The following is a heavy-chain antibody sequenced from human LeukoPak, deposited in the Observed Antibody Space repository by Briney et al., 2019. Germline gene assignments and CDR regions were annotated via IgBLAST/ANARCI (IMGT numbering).Heavy chain of an antibody. D-gene: IGHD3-10*01. V-gene: IGHV4-34*01. CDR1: GGSSTNYF. Sequence: PSETLSLTCVLYGGSSTNYFWSWIRQPPGKGLEWIGEINRSASTNYNPSLKSRVTTSIDTSKNQFSLKLSSVTAADTAVYYCARRGPPRTMLRGVKSGWFDPWGQGTLVTVSS. J-gene: IGHJ5*02. CDR2: INRSAST. CDR3: ARRGPPRTMLRGVKSGWFDP.